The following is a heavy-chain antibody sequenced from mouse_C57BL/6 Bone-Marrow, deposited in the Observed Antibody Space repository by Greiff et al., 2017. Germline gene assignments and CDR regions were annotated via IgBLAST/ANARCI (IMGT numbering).Heavy chain of an antibody. J-gene: IGHJ1*03. CDR2: IYPRSGNT. CDR1: GYTFPSYG. D-gene: IGHD1-1*01. Sequence: QVQLQQSGAELARPGASVKLSCKASGYTFPSYGISWVKQRTGQGLEWIGEIYPRSGNTYYNEKFKGKATLTADKSSSTAYMELRSLTSEDSAVYFCATDYYGSSYWWYFDGWGTGTTVTVSS. CDR3: ATDYYGSSYWWYFDG. V-gene: IGHV1-81*01.